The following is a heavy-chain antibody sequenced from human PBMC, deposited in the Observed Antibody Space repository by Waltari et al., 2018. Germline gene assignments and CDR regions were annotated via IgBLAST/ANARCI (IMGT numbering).Heavy chain of an antibody. CDR2: ISGNGGST. V-gene: IGHV3-23*01. J-gene: IGHJ4*02. D-gene: IGHD3-10*01. CDR1: GFTFSSYA. CDR3: AKDLWDVPDY. Sequence: EVQLLESGGGLVQPGGSLRLSCAASGFTFSSYAMSWVRQAPGKGLEWDSVISGNGGSTDYADSVKGRFTISRDNSKNTLYLQMNSLRAEDTAVYYCAKDLWDVPDYWGQGTLVTVSS.